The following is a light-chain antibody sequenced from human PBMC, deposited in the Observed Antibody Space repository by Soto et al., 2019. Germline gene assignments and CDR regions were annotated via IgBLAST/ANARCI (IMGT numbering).Light chain of an antibody. CDR1: QSIRSR. CDR2: DAS. V-gene: IGKV1-5*02. Sequence: DIQMTQSPSTLSASIGDRVTIICRASQSIRSRLAWYQQKPGKAPNLLIFDASYSERGVPSRFSGSGSGTEFTLTITSLQPDDFGTYYCQHYNTHSLTFGGGTKVEI. J-gene: IGKJ4*01. CDR3: QHYNTHSLT.